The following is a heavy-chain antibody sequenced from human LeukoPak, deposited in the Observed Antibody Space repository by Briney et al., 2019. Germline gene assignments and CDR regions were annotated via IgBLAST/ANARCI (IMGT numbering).Heavy chain of an antibody. CDR3: ARDYYDSRFRVY. CDR1: GGTFSSYA. V-gene: IGHV1-69*05. D-gene: IGHD3-22*01. J-gene: IGHJ4*02. CDR2: IIPIFGTA. Sequence: ASVKVSCKASGGTFSSYAIRWVRQAPGQGLEWMGRIIPIFGTANYAQKFQGRVTITTDESTSTAYMELSSLRSEDTAVYYCARDYYDSRFRVYWGQGTLVTVSS.